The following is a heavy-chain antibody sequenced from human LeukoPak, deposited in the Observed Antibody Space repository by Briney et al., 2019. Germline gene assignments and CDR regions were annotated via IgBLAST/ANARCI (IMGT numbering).Heavy chain of an antibody. D-gene: IGHD3-22*01. J-gene: IGHJ4*02. CDR2: IYYTGIT. V-gene: IGHV4-59*07. CDR1: VDSITSHY. CDR3: ARSVDYFDNTGPHMMFDY. Sequence: SDTLSLTCNVSVDSITSHYWNWIRQPPGRGLEWIGYIYYTGITKYNPSLTSRVSMSVDTSKNQFFLKMNSVTAADTAVYHCARSVDYFDNTGPHMMFDYWGQGSLVTVSS.